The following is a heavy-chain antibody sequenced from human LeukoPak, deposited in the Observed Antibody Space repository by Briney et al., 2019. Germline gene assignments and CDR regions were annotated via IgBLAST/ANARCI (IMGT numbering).Heavy chain of an antibody. V-gene: IGHV3-30-3*01. CDR3: ARRTSRGYNYGYDFDY. J-gene: IGHJ4*02. D-gene: IGHD5-18*01. Sequence: GGSLRLSCAASGFTFSSYAMHWVRRAPGKGLEWVAVISYDGSNKYYADSVKGRFTISRDNSKNTLYLQMNSLRAEDTAVYYCARRTSRGYNYGYDFDYWGQGTLVTVSS. CDR2: ISYDGSNK. CDR1: GFTFSSYA.